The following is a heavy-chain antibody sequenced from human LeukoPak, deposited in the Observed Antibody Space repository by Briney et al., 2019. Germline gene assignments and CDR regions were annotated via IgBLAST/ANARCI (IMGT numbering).Heavy chain of an antibody. V-gene: IGHV4-34*01. CDR2: INHSGST. CDR3: ARDHYYGSGSYSDY. D-gene: IGHD3-10*01. Sequence: SETLSLTCAVYGESFSGYYWSWIRQPPGKGLEWIGEINHSGSTNYNPSLKSRVTISVDTSKNQFSLKLSSVTAADTAVYYCARDHYYGSGSYSDYWGQGTLVTVSS. CDR1: GESFSGYY. J-gene: IGHJ4*02.